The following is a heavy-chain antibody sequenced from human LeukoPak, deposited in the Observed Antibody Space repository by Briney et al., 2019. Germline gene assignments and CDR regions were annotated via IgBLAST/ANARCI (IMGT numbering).Heavy chain of an antibody. CDR1: GNTFTGYY. CDR2: INPNSGGT. D-gene: IGHD4-23*01. J-gene: IGHJ4*02. CDR3: ARDRGSTTVETYLVGPDY. V-gene: IGHV1-2*02. Sequence: ASVKVSCKASGNTFTGYYMHWVRQAPGQGLEWMGWINPNSGGTNYAQKFQGRVTMTRDTSISTAYMELSRLRSDDTAMYYCARDRGSTTVETYLVGPDYWGQGTLVTVSS.